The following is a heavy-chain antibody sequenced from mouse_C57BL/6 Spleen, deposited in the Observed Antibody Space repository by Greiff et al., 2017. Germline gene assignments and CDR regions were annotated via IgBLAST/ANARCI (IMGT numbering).Heavy chain of an antibody. V-gene: IGHV1-54*01. CDR3: ARDYGDY. D-gene: IGHD1-1*02. CDR1: GYAFTNYL. J-gene: IGHJ2*01. Sequence: QVQLKESGAELVRPGTSVKVSCKASGYAFTNYLIEWVKQRPGQGLEWIGVINPGSGGTNYNEKFKGKATLTADKSSSTAYMQLRSLTSEDSAVYFCARDYGDYWGQGTTLTVSS. CDR2: INPGSGGT.